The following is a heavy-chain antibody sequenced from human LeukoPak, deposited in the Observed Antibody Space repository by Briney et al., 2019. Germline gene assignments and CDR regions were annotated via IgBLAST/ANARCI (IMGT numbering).Heavy chain of an antibody. D-gene: IGHD2-21*01. CDR3: ARGYFTADTFDY. Sequence: SVKVSCKASGGTFSNYAINWVRQAPGQGLEWMGGIIPIFGTANYAQNFRGRVTITADESTSTAYMELSSLKSEDTAVYYCARGYFTADTFDYWGQGTLVTVSS. CDR1: GGTFSNYA. J-gene: IGHJ4*02. CDR2: IIPIFGTA. V-gene: IGHV1-69*13.